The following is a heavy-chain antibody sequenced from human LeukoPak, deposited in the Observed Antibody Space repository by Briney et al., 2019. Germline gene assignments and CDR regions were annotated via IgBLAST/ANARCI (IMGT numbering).Heavy chain of an antibody. CDR3: ARDQQTTYGDYEPAFDY. CDR1: GFTFSSYA. CDR2: ISYDGSNK. V-gene: IGHV3-30*04. D-gene: IGHD4-17*01. J-gene: IGHJ4*02. Sequence: GGSLRLSCAASGFTFSSYAMHWVRQAPGKGLEWVAVISYDGSNKYYADSVKGRFTISRDNSKNTLYLQMNSLRAEDTAVYYCARDQQTTYGDYEPAFDYWGQGTLVTVSS.